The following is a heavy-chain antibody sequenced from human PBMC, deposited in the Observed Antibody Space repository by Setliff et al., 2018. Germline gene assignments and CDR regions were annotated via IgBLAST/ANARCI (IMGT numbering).Heavy chain of an antibody. V-gene: IGHV1-24*01. CDR2: FDPEDGET. J-gene: IGHJ4*02. CDR3: ATQPLQWELLGFDY. Sequence: ASVKVSCKVSGYTLTELSMHWVRQAPGKGLEWMGGFDPEDGETIYAQKFQGRVTMTEDTSTDTAYMELSSLRSEGTAVYYCATQPLQWELLGFDYWGQGTLVTVS. CDR1: GYTLTELS. D-gene: IGHD1-26*01.